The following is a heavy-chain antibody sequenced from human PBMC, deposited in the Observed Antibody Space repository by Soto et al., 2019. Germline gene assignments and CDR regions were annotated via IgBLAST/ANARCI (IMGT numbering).Heavy chain of an antibody. D-gene: IGHD3-10*01. J-gene: IGHJ6*02. CDR1: GASIRNYY. CDR3: ASSAGRHGDFFYYNGMDV. V-gene: IGHV4-4*08. CDR2: VYTPDYT. Sequence: SETLSLTCSVSGASIRNYYWPWVRQLPGKGLEWIGYVYTPDYTRYNSSLKIRVTISVDTSKSQFSLRLNSVTAADTAVYYCASSAGRHGDFFYYNGMDVWGQGTRVTVSS.